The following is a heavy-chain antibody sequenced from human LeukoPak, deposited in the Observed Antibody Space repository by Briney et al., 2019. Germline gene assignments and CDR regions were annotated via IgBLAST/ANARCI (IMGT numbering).Heavy chain of an antibody. CDR2: ISAYNGNT. CDR3: ARDHPTYYYDSSGYYVFDY. Sequence: ASVKVSCKASGYTFTSYGISWVRQAPGQGLEWMGWISAYNGNTNYAQKLQGRVTITTDTSTSTAYMELRSLRSDDTAVYYCARDHPTYYYDSSGYYVFDYWGQGTLVTVSS. CDR1: GYTFTSYG. D-gene: IGHD3-22*01. J-gene: IGHJ4*02. V-gene: IGHV1-18*01.